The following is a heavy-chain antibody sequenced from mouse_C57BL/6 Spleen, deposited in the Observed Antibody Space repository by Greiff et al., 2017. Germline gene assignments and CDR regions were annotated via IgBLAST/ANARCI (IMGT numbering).Heavy chain of an antibody. CDR2: IDPSDSET. CDR3: ARGRCDY. V-gene: IGHV1-52*01. Sequence: QVHVKQPGAELVRPGSSVKLSCKASGYTFTSYWMHWVKQRPIQGLEWIGNIDPSDSETHYNQKFKDKATLTVDKSSSTAYMQLSSLTSEDSAVYYCARGRCDYWGQGTTLTVSS. J-gene: IGHJ2*01. CDR1: GYTFTSYW.